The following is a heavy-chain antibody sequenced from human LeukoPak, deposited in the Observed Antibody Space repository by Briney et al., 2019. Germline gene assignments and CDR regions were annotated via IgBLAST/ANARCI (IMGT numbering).Heavy chain of an antibody. Sequence: GGSLRLSCAASGFTFSSYGMHWVRQAPGKGLEWVALISYDGSNKYYADSVKGRFTISRDNAKNSLYLQMNSLRDEDTAVYYCARDWYFDYWGQGTLVTVSS. V-gene: IGHV3-30*03. CDR2: ISYDGSNK. CDR1: GFTFSSYG. CDR3: ARDWYFDY. J-gene: IGHJ4*02.